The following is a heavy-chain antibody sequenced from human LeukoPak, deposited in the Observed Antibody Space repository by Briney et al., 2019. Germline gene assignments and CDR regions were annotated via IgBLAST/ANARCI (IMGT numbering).Heavy chain of an antibody. J-gene: IGHJ4*02. CDR3: ATNSGYDSSDDY. CDR2: IYSSGST. D-gene: IGHD5-12*01. CDR1: GGSIRGYY. Sequence: SETLSLTCNVSGGSIRGYYWSWIRQPPGKGLEWIGYIYSSGSTNYNPSLKSRVTMSVDTSKNQFSLKVSSVTAADTAVYYCATNSGYDSSDDYWGQGTLVTVSS. V-gene: IGHV4-59*01.